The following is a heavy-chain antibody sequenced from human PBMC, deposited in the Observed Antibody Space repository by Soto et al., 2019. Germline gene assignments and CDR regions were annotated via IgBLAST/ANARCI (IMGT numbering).Heavy chain of an antibody. Sequence: PSETLSLTCAVSGGSISSSNWWSWVRQPPGKGLEWIGEIYHSGSTNYNPSLKSRVTISVDKSKNQFSLKLSSVTAADTAVYYCARLGGNSSGWYYVYWGQGTLVTVS. CDR1: GGSISSSNW. D-gene: IGHD6-19*01. V-gene: IGHV4-4*02. J-gene: IGHJ4*02. CDR3: ARLGGNSSGWYYVY. CDR2: IYHSGST.